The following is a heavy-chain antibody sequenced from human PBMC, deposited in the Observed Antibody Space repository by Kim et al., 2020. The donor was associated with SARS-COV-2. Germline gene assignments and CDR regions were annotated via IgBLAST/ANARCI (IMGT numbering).Heavy chain of an antibody. CDR1: GGSITTSY. V-gene: IGHV4-59*01. D-gene: IGHD3-10*01. CDR2: IHYSGRT. J-gene: IGHJ5*02. Sequence: SETLSLSCSVSGGSITTSYWSWIRQPPGKGPEWIGYIHYSGRTNYNPSLKSRVTISVHTSKNEFSLKVTSVTAADTAVYYCARYKSDSGVRGGGFDPWGQGTLVTVSS. CDR3: ARYKSDSGVRGGGFDP.